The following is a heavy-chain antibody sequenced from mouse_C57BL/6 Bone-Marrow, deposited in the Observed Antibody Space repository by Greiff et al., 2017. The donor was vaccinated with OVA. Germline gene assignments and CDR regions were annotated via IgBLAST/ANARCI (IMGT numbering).Heavy chain of an antibody. V-gene: IGHV3-8*01. CDR3: ARMGYSTYPYYFDY. Sequence: VQLQQSGPGLAKPSQTLSLTCSVSGYSITSDYWHWIRQFPGNKLEYMGYIRYSGSTYYNPALISRISITRDTSKNQYYLQLNSVTTEDTATYCCARMGYSTYPYYFDYWGQGTTLTVSS. D-gene: IGHD2-5*01. CDR2: IRYSGST. J-gene: IGHJ2*01. CDR1: GYSITSDY.